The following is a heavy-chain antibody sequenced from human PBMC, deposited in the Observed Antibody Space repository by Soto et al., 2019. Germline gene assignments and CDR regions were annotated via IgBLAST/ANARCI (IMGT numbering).Heavy chain of an antibody. Sequence: EVQLVESGGGLVQPGGSLRLSCAASGFTFSSYAMHWVRQAPGKGLEYVSAISSNGGSKYYANSVKGRFTISRDNSKNTLYLQMGSLRAEDMAVYYCARNYGMDVWGQGTTVTVSS. CDR2: ISSNGGSK. V-gene: IGHV3-64*01. CDR1: GFTFSSYA. CDR3: ARNYGMDV. J-gene: IGHJ6*02.